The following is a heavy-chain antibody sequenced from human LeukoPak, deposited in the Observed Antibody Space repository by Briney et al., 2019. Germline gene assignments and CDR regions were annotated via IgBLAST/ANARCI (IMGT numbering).Heavy chain of an antibody. J-gene: IGHJ6*03. Sequence: SETLSLTCTVSGGSISSYYWSWIRQPPGKGLEWIGYIYYSGSTNYNPSLKSRVTTSVDTSKNQFSLKLSSVTAADTAVYYCARDSYYYDSSGYPYYYYYMDVWGKGTPVTVSS. D-gene: IGHD3-22*01. CDR1: GGSISSYY. V-gene: IGHV4-59*01. CDR3: ARDSYYYDSSGYPYYYYYMDV. CDR2: IYYSGST.